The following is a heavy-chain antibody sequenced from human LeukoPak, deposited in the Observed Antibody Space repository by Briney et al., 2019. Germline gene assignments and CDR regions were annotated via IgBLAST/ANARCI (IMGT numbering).Heavy chain of an antibody. J-gene: IGHJ4*02. CDR2: IIPILGIA. D-gene: IGHD3-22*01. V-gene: IGHV1-69*10. Sequence: ASVKVSCKASGGTFSSYAISWVRQAPGQGLEWMGRIIPILGIANYAQKFQGRVTITADKSTSTAYMELSSLRSEDKAVYYCARWAYYYDSSGYSPDYWGQGTLVTVSS. CDR3: ARWAYYYDSSGYSPDY. CDR1: GGTFSSYA.